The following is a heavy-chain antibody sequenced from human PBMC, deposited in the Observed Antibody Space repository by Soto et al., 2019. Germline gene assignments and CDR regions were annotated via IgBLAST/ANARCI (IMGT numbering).Heavy chain of an antibody. D-gene: IGHD1-7*01. CDR1: GFIVSDNY. Sequence: PGGSLRLSCAASGFIVSDNYINWVRQAPGKGLEWVSVTYSGGYTYYADSVKGRCTISRDKSKNTLYRQMNSLRAEDTAVYYCPREVSGTSFDYWGRGPLVTVSS. CDR2: TYSGGYT. V-gene: IGHV3-53*01. CDR3: PREVSGTSFDY. J-gene: IGHJ4*02.